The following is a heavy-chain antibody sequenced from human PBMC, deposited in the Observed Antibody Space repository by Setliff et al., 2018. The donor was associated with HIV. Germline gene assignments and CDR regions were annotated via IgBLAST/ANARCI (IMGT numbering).Heavy chain of an antibody. CDR3: ARSIVPVASGYYYFEY. Sequence: KTSETLSLTCTVSGGSNNSTSYYWGWIRQPPGNGLEWIGSIYHTGSTYYKPSLKSRVTISVDTSKNQFSLRLSSVAAGDTAVYYCARSIVPVASGYYYFEYWGQGTLVTVS. J-gene: IGHJ4*02. CDR1: GGSNNSTSYY. CDR2: IYHTGST. D-gene: IGHD3-3*01. V-gene: IGHV4-39*01.